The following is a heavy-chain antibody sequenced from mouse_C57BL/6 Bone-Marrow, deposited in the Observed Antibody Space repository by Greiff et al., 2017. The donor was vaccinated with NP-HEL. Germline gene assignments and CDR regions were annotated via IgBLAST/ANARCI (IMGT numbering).Heavy chain of an antibody. Sequence: VQLQQSGPVLVKPGASVKMSCKASGYTFTDYYMNWVKQSHGKSLEWIGVINPYNGGTSYNQKFKGKATLTVDKSSSTAYMELNSLTSEDSAVYYCARDYYSSYVGYYAMDYWGQGTSVTVSS. V-gene: IGHV1-19*01. CDR2: INPYNGGT. CDR3: ARDYYSSYVGYYAMDY. CDR1: GYTFTDYY. J-gene: IGHJ4*01. D-gene: IGHD2-5*01.